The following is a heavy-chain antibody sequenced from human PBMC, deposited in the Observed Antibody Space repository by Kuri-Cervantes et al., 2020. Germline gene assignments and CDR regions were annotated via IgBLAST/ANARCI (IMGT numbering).Heavy chain of an antibody. V-gene: IGHV3-49*03. CDR1: GFSFDDYA. CDR2: IRSTAYGGTT. CDR3: TRALLYHYYYYYMDV. J-gene: IGHJ6*03. Sequence: GGSLRLSCTPSGFSFDDYAMSWFRQAPGKGLEWVGFIRSTAYGGTTEYAASVKGRFTISRDDSKSIAYLQMNSLKTEDTAVYYCTRALLYHYYYYYMDVWGKGTTVTVSS. D-gene: IGHD2-2*02.